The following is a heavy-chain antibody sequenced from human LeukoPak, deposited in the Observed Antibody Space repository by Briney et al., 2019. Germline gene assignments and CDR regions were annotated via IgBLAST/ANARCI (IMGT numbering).Heavy chain of an antibody. CDR1: GGPISSRPYY. J-gene: IGHJ4*02. CDR3: ATLEIGDYYFDY. CDR2: ISYSGSI. Sequence: SETLSLTCTVSGGPISSRPYYWGWVRQPPGKGLEWIGSISYSGSIHYNPSLKSRVTISVDTSKNHFSLRLSSVTAADTAVYYCATLEIGDYYFDYWGQGTLVTVSS. D-gene: IGHD3-16*01. V-gene: IGHV4-39*01.